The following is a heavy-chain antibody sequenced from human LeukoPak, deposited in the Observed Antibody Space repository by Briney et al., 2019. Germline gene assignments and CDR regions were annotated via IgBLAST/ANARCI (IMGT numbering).Heavy chain of an antibody. Sequence: ASVKVSCKASGYTFINHGISWLRQAPGQGLEWMGWISGYNGKTEYSQKLQGRVTITTDTSTSTAYMELRSLTSDDTAVYYCARDIGVSQFDSWGQGTLVTVSS. CDR3: ARDIGVSQFDS. V-gene: IGHV1-18*01. CDR1: GYTFINHG. J-gene: IGHJ5*01. CDR2: ISGYNGKT. D-gene: IGHD3-10*01.